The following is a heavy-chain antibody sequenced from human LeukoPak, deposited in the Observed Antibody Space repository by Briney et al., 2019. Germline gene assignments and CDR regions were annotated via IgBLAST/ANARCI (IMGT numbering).Heavy chain of an antibody. CDR2: IYYSGST. CDR1: GGSISSYY. D-gene: IGHD2-15*01. V-gene: IGHV4-59*12. J-gene: IGHJ5*02. CDR3: ARGFPVRGGSYNWFDP. Sequence: SETLSLTCTVSGGSISSYYWSWIRQPPGKGLEWIGYIYYSGSTNYNPSLKSRVTISVDTSKNQFSLKLSSVTAADTAVYYCARGFPVRGGSYNWFDPWGQGTLVTVSS.